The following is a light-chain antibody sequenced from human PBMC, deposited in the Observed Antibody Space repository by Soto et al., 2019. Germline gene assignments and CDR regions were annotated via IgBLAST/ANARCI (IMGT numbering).Light chain of an antibody. V-gene: IGKV3-15*01. CDR2: DTS. CDR3: QHYVTWPLA. Sequence: EVVMTQSPATLSESPGERATLSCRASRGIGSTLAWYQQKPGQTPRLLIYDTSTRATGVPGRFIGSRSGTEFTLTITSLQSEDFAIYYCQHYVTWPLAFGGGTRVENK. CDR1: RGIGST. J-gene: IGKJ4*01.